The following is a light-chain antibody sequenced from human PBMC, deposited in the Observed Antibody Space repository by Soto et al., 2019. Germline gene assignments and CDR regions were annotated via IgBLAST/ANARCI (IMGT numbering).Light chain of an antibody. J-gene: IGLJ3*02. V-gene: IGLV6-57*04. CDR1: SGSIASNY. Sequence: NFMLTQPHSVSESPEKTVTISCTRSSGSIASNYVHWYQQRPGSAPTTLIYQNDQRPSGVPDRFSGSIDSSSNSASLTISGLKTEDEADYYCQSYDSSIRVFGGGTKVTVL. CDR2: QND. CDR3: QSYDSSIRV.